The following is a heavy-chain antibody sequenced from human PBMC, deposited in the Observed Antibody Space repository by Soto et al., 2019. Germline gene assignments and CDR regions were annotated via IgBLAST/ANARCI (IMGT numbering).Heavy chain of an antibody. CDR3: ATPYYFNH. CDR1: GFMFSAYT. V-gene: IGHV3-21*06. D-gene: IGHD3-16*01. J-gene: IGHJ1*01. Sequence: PVGSVRLSCAASGFMFSAYTMNWVRQAPGKGLEWLSSISDDSSYIDYADSLRGRFTVSRDNARNSLYLQIDSLGVEDTAVYYCATPYYFNHWGPGTLVTVSS. CDR2: ISDDSSYI.